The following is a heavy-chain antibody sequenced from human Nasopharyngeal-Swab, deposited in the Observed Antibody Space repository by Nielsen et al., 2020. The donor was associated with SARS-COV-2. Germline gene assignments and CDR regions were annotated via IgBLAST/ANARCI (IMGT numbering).Heavy chain of an antibody. Sequence: VRQPPGKGLEWVAIIWYDGSNKYYADSVKGRFTIPRDNSKNTLYLQMNSLRAEDTAVYYCARDGDILTGLSLDYWGQGTLVTVSS. CDR3: ARDGDILTGLSLDY. D-gene: IGHD3-9*01. V-gene: IGHV3-33*01. CDR2: IWYDGSNK. J-gene: IGHJ4*02.